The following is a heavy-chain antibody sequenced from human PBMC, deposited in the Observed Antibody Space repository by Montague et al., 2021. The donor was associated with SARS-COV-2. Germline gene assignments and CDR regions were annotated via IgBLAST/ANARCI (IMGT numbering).Heavy chain of an antibody. CDR1: GGSISSGGYY. J-gene: IGHJ4*02. CDR2: IYYSGST. CDR3: ARSESPSYSSSPFDY. Sequence: TLSLTCIVSGGSISSGGYYWSWIRQHPGKGLEWIGYIYYSGSTYYNPSLKSRLSISLDTSKNHFSLRLSSVTAADTAVYYCARSESPSYSSSPFDYWGRGTLVTVSS. V-gene: IGHV4-31*03. D-gene: IGHD6-13*01.